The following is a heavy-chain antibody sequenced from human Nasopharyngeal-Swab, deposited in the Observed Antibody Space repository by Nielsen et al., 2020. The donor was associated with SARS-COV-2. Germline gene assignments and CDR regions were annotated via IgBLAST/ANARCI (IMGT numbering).Heavy chain of an antibody. CDR2: ISGSGDTT. J-gene: IGHJ6*02. CDR1: GFTFSSYA. CDR3: AKAPYLRGLDV. D-gene: IGHD2-21*01. V-gene: IGHV3-23*01. Sequence: GGSLRLSCAAPGFTFSSYAMNWVRQAPGKGLEWVSIISGSGDTTYYADSVKDRFTISRDNSKNTLYLQTNSLRVEDTAVYYCAKAPYLRGLDVWGQGTTVTVSS.